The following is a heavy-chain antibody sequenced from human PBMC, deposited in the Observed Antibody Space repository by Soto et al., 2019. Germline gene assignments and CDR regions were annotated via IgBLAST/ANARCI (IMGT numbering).Heavy chain of an antibody. CDR3: TKNSAYALDY. V-gene: IGHV4-4*02. J-gene: IGHJ4*02. Sequence: SETLSLTCDVSRYSINNNNWWSWVRQSPGGGLEWSGELHHGGSTNYNPSLESRVTFSVDISKNQFFLKLSSVTAADTAVYYCTKNSAYALDYWGQGTLVTVSS. D-gene: IGHD5-12*01. CDR1: RYSINNNNW. CDR2: LHHGGST.